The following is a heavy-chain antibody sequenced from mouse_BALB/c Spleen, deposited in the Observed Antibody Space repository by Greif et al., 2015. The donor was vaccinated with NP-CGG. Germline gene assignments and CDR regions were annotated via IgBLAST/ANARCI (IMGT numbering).Heavy chain of an antibody. Sequence: EVKVVESGGGLVKPGGSLKLSCAASGFAFSSYDMSWVRQTPEKRLEWVAYISSGGGSTYYPDTVKGRFTISRDNAKNTLYLQMSRLKSEDTAMYYCARHFYDGYYGEDYWGQGTTLTVSS. CDR2: ISSGGGST. J-gene: IGHJ2*01. CDR3: ARHFYDGYYGEDY. V-gene: IGHV5-12-1*01. CDR1: GFAFSSYD. D-gene: IGHD2-3*01.